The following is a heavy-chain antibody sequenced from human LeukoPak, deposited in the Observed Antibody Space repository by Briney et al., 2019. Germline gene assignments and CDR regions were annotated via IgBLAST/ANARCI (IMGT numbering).Heavy chain of an antibody. Sequence: PGGSLRLSCAASGFTFSDYYMSWIRQAPGKGLEWVSYISSGSTIYYADSVKGRFTISRDNAKNSLYLQMNSLRAEDTAVYYCAREVGGYSGYGPGYWGQGTLVTVSS. CDR2: ISSGSTI. D-gene: IGHD5-12*01. CDR3: AREVGGYSGYGPGY. CDR1: GFTFSDYY. J-gene: IGHJ4*02. V-gene: IGHV3-11*01.